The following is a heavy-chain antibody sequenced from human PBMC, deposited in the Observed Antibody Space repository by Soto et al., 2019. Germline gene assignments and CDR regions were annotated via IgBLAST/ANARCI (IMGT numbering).Heavy chain of an antibody. D-gene: IGHD3-16*01. CDR3: ATRTSVFGIVTFY. CDR2: IHQSGDT. Sequence: QVQLKESGPGLVTPWGTLSLTCAVSGDSVSNGNWWCWVRQPPGRGLEWVGEIHQSGDTNYNPSLKIRVTVSADRSNNHYSLRLNYVTAADAAVYYCATRTSVFGIVTFYWGQGILVTVSS. V-gene: IGHV4-4*02. CDR1: GDSVSNGNW. J-gene: IGHJ4*02.